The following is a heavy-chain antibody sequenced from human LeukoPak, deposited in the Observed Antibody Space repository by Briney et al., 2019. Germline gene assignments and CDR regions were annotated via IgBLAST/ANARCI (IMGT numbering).Heavy chain of an antibody. CDR2: IKSKTDGCTT. Sequence: GGSLRLSCAASGFTFSNAWMSWVRQAPGKGLEWVGRIKSKTDGCTTDYAAPVKGRFTISRDDSKNTLYLQMNSLKTEDTAVYYCTTDRDIVVVPAAPWDYYYGMDVWGQGTTVTVSS. CDR1: GFTFSNAW. J-gene: IGHJ6*02. CDR3: TTDRDIVVVPAAPWDYYYGMDV. D-gene: IGHD2-2*01. V-gene: IGHV3-15*01.